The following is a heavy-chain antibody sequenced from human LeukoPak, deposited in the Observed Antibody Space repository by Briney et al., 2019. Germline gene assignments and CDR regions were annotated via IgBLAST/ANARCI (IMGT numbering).Heavy chain of an antibody. V-gene: IGHV3-7*01. D-gene: IGHD5-18*01. CDR3: AKDSYSKGDY. Sequence: GGSLRLSCAASGFTFSYHWMTRVRQAPGKGLEWVANIKNDGTVKNYVDSVKGRFTISRDNAKNSLYLQMNSLRAEDTGVYYCAKDSYSKGDYWGQGVLVTVSS. J-gene: IGHJ4*02. CDR2: IKNDGTVK. CDR1: GFTFSYHW.